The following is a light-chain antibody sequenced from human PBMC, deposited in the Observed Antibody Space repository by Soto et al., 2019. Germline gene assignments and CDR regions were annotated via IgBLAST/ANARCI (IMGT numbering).Light chain of an antibody. CDR3: GAWDGTLSWV. CDR1: SSNIGSYY. J-gene: IGLJ1*01. Sequence: QSALTQPPSVSAAPGQKVTISCSGSSSNIGSYYVSWYQQLPGTAPRLLIYDNNKRPSGIPDRFSGSKSGASATLGITGLQTGDEADYYCGAWDGTLSWVFGPGTKVTVL. CDR2: DNN. V-gene: IGLV1-51*01.